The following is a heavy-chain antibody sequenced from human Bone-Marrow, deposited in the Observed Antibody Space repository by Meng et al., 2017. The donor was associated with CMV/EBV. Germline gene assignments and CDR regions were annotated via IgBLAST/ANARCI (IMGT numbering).Heavy chain of an antibody. CDR2: ISWNSGSI. CDR3: AKGPTDFWSGYYIVS. V-gene: IGHV3-9*01. D-gene: IGHD3-3*01. CDR1: GFTFDDYA. J-gene: IGHJ5*02. Sequence: SLKISCAASGFTFDDYAMHWVRQAPGKGREWVSGISWNSGSIGYADSVKGRFTISRDNSKNTLYLQMNSLRAEDTAVYYCAKGPTDFWSGYYIVSWGQGTLVTVSS.